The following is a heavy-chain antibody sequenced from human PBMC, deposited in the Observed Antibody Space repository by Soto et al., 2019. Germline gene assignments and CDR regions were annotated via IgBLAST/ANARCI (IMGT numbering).Heavy chain of an antibody. Sequence: QVQLVQSGAEVKKPGASVKVSCKASGYTFTSYYMHWVRQAPGQGLEWMGIINPSGGSTSYEQKCQGRVNKTRDTSRSTVHMERSSQRSEDTAVYYSARAVQLERRDNWFDPWGQGTLVTLSS. J-gene: IGHJ5*02. CDR1: GYTFTSYY. D-gene: IGHD1-1*01. CDR2: INPSGGST. V-gene: IGHV1-46*01. CDR3: ARAVQLERRDNWFDP.